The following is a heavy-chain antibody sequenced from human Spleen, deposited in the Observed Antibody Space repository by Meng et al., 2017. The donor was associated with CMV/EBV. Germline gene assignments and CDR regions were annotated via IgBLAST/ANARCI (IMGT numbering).Heavy chain of an antibody. D-gene: IGHD4-11*01. CDR2: IYFSGST. Sequence: SETLSLTCTVSVASITVSEYYWAWIRQPPGKGLEFVGTIYFSGSTHYNPSLATRVTMSQDSSKNQFSVRLTSVTAADTAMYYCATLYSNSIYFDYWDQGTLVTVSS. CDR1: VASITVSEYY. CDR3: ATLYSNSIYFDY. V-gene: IGHV4-39*07. J-gene: IGHJ4*02.